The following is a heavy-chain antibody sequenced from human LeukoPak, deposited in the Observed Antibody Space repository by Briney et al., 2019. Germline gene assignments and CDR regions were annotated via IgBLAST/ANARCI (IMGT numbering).Heavy chain of an antibody. V-gene: IGHV1-69*04. CDR3: ASGTGTTWEYWFDP. CDR1: GGTFSSYA. Sequence: SVKVSCKASGGTFSSYAISWVRQAPGQGLEWMGRIIPILGIANYAQKFQGRVTITADKSTSTAYMELSSLRSEDTAVYYCASGTGTTWEYWFDPWGQGTLATVSS. D-gene: IGHD1-1*01. J-gene: IGHJ5*02. CDR2: IIPILGIA.